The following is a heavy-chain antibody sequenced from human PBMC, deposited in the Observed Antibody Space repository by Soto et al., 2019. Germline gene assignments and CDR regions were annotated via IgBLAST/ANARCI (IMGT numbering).Heavy chain of an antibody. CDR3: AKDGGGILWFGRYGMDV. J-gene: IGHJ6*02. CDR2: ISYDGSNK. V-gene: IGHV3-30*18. Sequence: QVQVVESGGGVVRPGRSLRLSCAASGFTFSNYGMHWVRQAPGKGLEWVAFISYDGSNKYYADSVKGRFTLSRDNSKNTLYLQMNSLRAEDTSVYCCAKDGGGILWFGRYGMDVWGQGTTVTVSS. D-gene: IGHD3-10*01. CDR1: GFTFSNYG.